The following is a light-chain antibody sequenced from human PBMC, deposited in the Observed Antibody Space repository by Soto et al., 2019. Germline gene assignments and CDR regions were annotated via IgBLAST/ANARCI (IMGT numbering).Light chain of an antibody. J-gene: IGKJ4*01. V-gene: IGKV3D-15*01. Sequence: EIVLPQSPATLSVTPGERAALSCRASQSVSNNLAWYQQKPGQPPRLLIFGASTRATGIPARFSGSGPEAEFALTISTLQSEDFAVYYCQQYSVWPLTFGGGTKVEIK. CDR3: QQYSVWPLT. CDR2: GAS. CDR1: QSVSNN.